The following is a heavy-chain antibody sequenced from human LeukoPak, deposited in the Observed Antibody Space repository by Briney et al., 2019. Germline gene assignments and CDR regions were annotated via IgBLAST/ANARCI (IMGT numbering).Heavy chain of an antibody. CDR3: VRDYRDSSGDHQHFDY. CDR1: GFSFSSYE. D-gene: IGHD3-22*01. V-gene: IGHV3-48*03. Sequence: GGSLRLSCAASGFSFSSYEMHWVRQAPGKGLEWLSYISGGGASIYYADSVKGRFTISRDNAKNSLYLQMSSLRAEDTAVYYCVRDYRDSSGDHQHFDYWGQGALVTVSS. J-gene: IGHJ4*02. CDR2: ISGGGASI.